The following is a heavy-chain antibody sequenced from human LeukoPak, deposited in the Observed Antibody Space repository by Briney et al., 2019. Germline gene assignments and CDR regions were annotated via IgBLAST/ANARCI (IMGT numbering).Heavy chain of an antibody. J-gene: IGHJ4*02. CDR2: IYHSGST. CDR3: ARAGGGFDY. CDR1: GGSISSGGYS. Sequence: SQTLSLTCAVSGGSISSGGYSWSWIRQPPGRGLEWIGYIYHSGSTYYNPSLKSRVTISVDRSKNQFSLKLSSVTAADTAVYYCARAGGGFDYWGQGTLVTVSS. V-gene: IGHV4-30-2*01. D-gene: IGHD3-10*01.